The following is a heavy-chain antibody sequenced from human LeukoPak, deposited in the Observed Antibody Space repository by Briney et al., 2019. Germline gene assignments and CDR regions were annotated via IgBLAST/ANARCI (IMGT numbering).Heavy chain of an antibody. D-gene: IGHD5-12*01. CDR2: INTNTGNA. V-gene: IGHV7-4-1*02. J-gene: IGHJ4*02. Sequence: ASVKVSCKTTGYSFTTEAINWVRQAPGQGPEWMGWINTNTGNAAYAQGFTGRFVFSLDTSASTAYLQISSLKAGDTAVYYCASQIVAGGHGQFDYWGQGTLVTVSS. CDR1: GYSFTTEA. CDR3: ASQIVAGGHGQFDY.